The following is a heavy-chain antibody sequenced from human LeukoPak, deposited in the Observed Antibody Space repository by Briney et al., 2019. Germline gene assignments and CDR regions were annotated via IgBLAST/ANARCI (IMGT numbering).Heavy chain of an antibody. V-gene: IGHV3-9*01. J-gene: IGHJ5*02. Sequence: PGGSLRLSCAASGFTFDDYAMHWVRQAPGKGLEWVSGISWNSGTIDYADSVKGRFTISRDNAKNSLHLQMNSLRAEDTALYFCVKSASDSGSFSNWFDPWGQGTLVIVSS. D-gene: IGHD1-26*01. CDR1: GFTFDDYA. CDR3: VKSASDSGSFSNWFDP. CDR2: ISWNSGTI.